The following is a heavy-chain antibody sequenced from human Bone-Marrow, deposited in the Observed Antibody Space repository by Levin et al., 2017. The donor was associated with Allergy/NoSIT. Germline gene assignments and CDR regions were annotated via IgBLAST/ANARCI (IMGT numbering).Heavy chain of an antibody. D-gene: IGHD6-19*01. CDR3: VKSEGVTVTSTDY. Sequence: GGSLRLSCASSGFSFRSYAMSWVRQAPGKGLEWVSGISSSGGATFYGGSVKGRFPISRDNSKSILYLQMTSLRVEDTAIYYCVKSEGVTVTSTDYWGQGTLVTVSS. CDR1: GFSFRSYA. J-gene: IGHJ4*02. V-gene: IGHV3-23*01. CDR2: ISSSGGAT.